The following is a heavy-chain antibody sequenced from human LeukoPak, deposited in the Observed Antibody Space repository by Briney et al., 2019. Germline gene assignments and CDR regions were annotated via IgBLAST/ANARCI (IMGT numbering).Heavy chain of an antibody. J-gene: IGHJ4*02. Sequence: GGSLRLSCAASGFTFSSYSMNWVRQAPGKGLEWVSSISSSSSYIYYADSVKGRFTISRDNAKNSLYLQMNSLRAEDTAVYYCARWGATTKDFDYWGQGTLVTVSS. V-gene: IGHV3-21*01. CDR3: ARWGATTKDFDY. D-gene: IGHD1-26*01. CDR2: ISSSSSYI. CDR1: GFTFSSYS.